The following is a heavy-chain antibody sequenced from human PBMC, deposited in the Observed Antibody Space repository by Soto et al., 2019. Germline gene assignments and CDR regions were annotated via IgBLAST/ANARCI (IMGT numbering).Heavy chain of an antibody. CDR3: TSFPPLAAAGH. J-gene: IGHJ4*02. CDR2: IRSKANSYAT. Sequence: EVQLVESGGGLVQPGGSLKLSCAASGFTFSGSAMHWVRQASGKGLEWVGRIRSKANSYATAYAASVKGRFTISRDDSKNTAYLQMNSLKTEDTAVYYCTSFPPLAAAGHWGQGTLVTVSS. D-gene: IGHD6-13*01. CDR1: GFTFSGSA. V-gene: IGHV3-73*01.